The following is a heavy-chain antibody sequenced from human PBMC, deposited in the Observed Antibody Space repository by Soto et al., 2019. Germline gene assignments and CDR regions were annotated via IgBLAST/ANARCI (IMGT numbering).Heavy chain of an antibody. Sequence: GGSLRLSCAASGFTFSSYAMSWVRQAPGKGLEWVSAISGSGGSTYYADSVKGRFTISRDNSKNTLYLQMNSLRAEDTAVYYCAKVWITMVRGVIIEERYYFDYWGQGTLVTVSS. CDR3: AKVWITMVRGVIIEERYYFDY. J-gene: IGHJ4*02. V-gene: IGHV3-23*01. CDR1: GFTFSSYA. D-gene: IGHD3-10*01. CDR2: ISGSGGST.